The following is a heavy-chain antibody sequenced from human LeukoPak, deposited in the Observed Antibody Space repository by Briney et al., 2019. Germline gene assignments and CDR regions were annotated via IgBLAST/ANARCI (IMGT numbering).Heavy chain of an antibody. V-gene: IGHV4-39*07. CDR1: GGSFSSSSYY. CDR3: AGSSSGTRYFDY. D-gene: IGHD6-13*01. Sequence: PSETLSLTCTVSGGSFSSSSYYWGWIRQPPGKGLEWIGSIYYSGSTNYNPSLKSRVTISVDTSKNQFSLKLSSVTAADTAVYYCAGSSSGTRYFDYWGQGTLVTVSS. CDR2: IYYSGST. J-gene: IGHJ4*02.